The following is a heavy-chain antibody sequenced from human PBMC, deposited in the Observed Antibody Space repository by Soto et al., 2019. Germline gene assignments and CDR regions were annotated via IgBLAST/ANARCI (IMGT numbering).Heavy chain of an antibody. CDR3: ARHKRLSSFYNWNYDGVSDGMDV. V-gene: IGHV5-51*01. CDR1: GYSFTSYW. J-gene: IGHJ6*02. D-gene: IGHD1-7*01. Sequence: PGESLKISCKGSGYSFTSYWIGWVRQMPGKGLEWMGIIYPGGSDTRYSPSFQGQVTISADKSISTAYLQWSSLKASDTAMYYCARHKRLSSFYNWNYDGVSDGMDVWGQGTTVTVSS. CDR2: IYPGGSDT.